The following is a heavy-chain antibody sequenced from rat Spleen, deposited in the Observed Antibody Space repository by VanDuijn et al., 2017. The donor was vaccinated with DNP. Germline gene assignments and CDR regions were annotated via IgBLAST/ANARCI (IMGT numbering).Heavy chain of an antibody. CDR1: GFTFTNYW. Sequence: EVQLVESGGDLVQPGRSLKLSCVASGFTFTNYWMTWVRQVPGKGLEWVASITSTGGSTYYPDSVKGRFTISRDNAKDTLYLQMNSLRSEDTATYYCARDRDSWDPYWYFDFWGPGTMVTVSS. CDR2: ITSTGGST. J-gene: IGHJ1*01. D-gene: IGHD5-1*01. V-gene: IGHV5-31*01. CDR3: ARDRDSWDPYWYFDF.